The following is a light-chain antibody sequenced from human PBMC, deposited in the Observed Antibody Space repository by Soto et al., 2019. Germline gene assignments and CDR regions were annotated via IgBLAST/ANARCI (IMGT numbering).Light chain of an antibody. CDR2: DAS. CDR1: QSISTN. V-gene: IGKV3-15*01. J-gene: IGKJ2*01. Sequence: EIVMTQSPATLSVSPGERVTLSCRAGQSISTNFAWYQQKLGQAPRLLIFDASTRAADIPVRFSGRGSGTDFTLTISIVQSEDFAVYYCQQYDNWPLYTFGQGTKLEI. CDR3: QQYDNWPLYT.